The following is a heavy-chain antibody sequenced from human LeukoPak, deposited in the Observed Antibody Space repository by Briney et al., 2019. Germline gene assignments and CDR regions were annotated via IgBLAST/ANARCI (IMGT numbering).Heavy chain of an antibody. V-gene: IGHV1-18*01. Sequence: ASVKVSCKASGHTFSNFGISWVRQAPGQGLEWMGWISADSGSTDYSQKFQGRLTITTDTSTSTAYMELRSPTSDDTAVYYCARQRGATWWDLLDHWGQGTLVTVSS. J-gene: IGHJ4*02. D-gene: IGHD1-26*01. CDR2: ISADSGST. CDR3: ARQRGATWWDLLDH. CDR1: GHTFSNFG.